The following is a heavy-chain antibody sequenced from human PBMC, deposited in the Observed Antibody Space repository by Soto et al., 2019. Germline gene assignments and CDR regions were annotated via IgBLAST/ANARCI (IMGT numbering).Heavy chain of an antibody. V-gene: IGHV1-69*12. J-gene: IGHJ6*02. CDR2: IIPIFGTA. CDR3: AACGIRSYGNYYYGMDV. D-gene: IGHD5-18*01. CDR1: GGTFSSYA. Sequence: QVQLVQSGAEVKKPGSSVKVSCKASGGTFSSYAISWVRQAPGQGLEWMGGIIPIFGTANYAQKFQGRVTITADESTSTADMELSSLRSEDTAVYYCAACGIRSYGNYYYGMDVWGQGTTVTVSS.